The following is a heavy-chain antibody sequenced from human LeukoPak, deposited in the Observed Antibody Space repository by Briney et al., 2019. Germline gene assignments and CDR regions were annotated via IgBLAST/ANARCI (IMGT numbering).Heavy chain of an antibody. J-gene: IGHJ4*02. CDR2: YYSGST. V-gene: IGHV4-59*09. CDR3: ARGEGRKADSYYFDY. D-gene: IGHD2-21*01. Sequence: YYSGSTNYTPSLKSRVTISVDTSKNQFSLKLSSVTAADTAVYYCARGEGRKADSYYFDYWGQGTLVTVSS.